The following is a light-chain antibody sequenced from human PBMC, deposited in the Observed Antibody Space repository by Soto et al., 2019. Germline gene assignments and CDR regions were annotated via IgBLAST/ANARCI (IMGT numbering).Light chain of an antibody. V-gene: IGLV1-51*01. J-gene: IGLJ1*01. CDR2: DNN. CDR1: SSNIGNNY. Sequence: QSVLTQPPSVSAAPGQKVTISCSGSSSNIGNNYVSWYQQLPGTAPKLLIYDNNKRPSGIPDRFSGSKSGTSATLGITGLQTGDEADYYCGTCDSSLSAGNYVFGTGTKVTVL. CDR3: GTCDSSLSAGNYV.